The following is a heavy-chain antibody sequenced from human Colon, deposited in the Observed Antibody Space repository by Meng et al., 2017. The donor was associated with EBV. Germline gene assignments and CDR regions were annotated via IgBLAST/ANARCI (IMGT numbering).Heavy chain of an antibody. CDR2: IYHGGTT. CDR1: GDPISSGDYS. D-gene: IGHD2-21*02. V-gene: IGHV4-30-2*01. CDR3: ARGPYCGGDCYWFDP. J-gene: IGHJ5*02. Sequence: LLLLNPDSGLVRPSQSRSLTGAVSGDPISSGDYSWSWIRQPPGQGLEWIGYIYHGGTTYNTSLKSRVTISVDNSKNQFSLRLTSVTAADTAVYYCARGPYCGGDCYWFDPWGQGTLVTVSS.